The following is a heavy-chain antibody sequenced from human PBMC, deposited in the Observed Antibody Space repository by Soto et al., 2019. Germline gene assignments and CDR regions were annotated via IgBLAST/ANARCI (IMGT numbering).Heavy chain of an antibody. D-gene: IGHD3-10*01. Sequence: PSETLSLTCAVYGGSFSGYYWGWIRQPPGKGLEWIGSIYYSGSTYYNPSLKSRVTISVDTSKNQFSLKLSSVTAADTAVYYCARHNHGSGSYYRAPCYFDYWGQGTLVTVSS. CDR1: GGSFSGYY. CDR2: IYYSGST. CDR3: ARHNHGSGSYYRAPCYFDY. V-gene: IGHV4-39*01. J-gene: IGHJ4*02.